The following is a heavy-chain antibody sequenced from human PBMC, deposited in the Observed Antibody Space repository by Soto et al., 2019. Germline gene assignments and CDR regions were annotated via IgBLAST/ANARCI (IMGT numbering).Heavy chain of an antibody. Sequence: QVQLVESGGGVVQPGRSLRLSCTTSGITFSSYTMHWVRQAPGKGLEWVALISFDASDKYYEDSVKGRFSISRDNSKNTLFLQMDSLRPDDTAVYYCARDRLRLGELSLIGYFDSWGRGTLVAVSS. D-gene: IGHD3-16*02. CDR1: GITFSSYT. J-gene: IGHJ4*02. CDR2: ISFDASDK. CDR3: ARDRLRLGELSLIGYFDS. V-gene: IGHV3-30*01.